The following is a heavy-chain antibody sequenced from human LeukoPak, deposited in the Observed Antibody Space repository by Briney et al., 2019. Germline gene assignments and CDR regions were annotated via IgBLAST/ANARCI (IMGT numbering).Heavy chain of an antibody. CDR3: ARRAAAGNYYYYGMDV. CDR2: IYTSGST. J-gene: IGHJ6*02. CDR1: GGSISSGSYY. Sequence: SQTLSLTCTVSGGSISSGSYYWSWIRQPAGKGLEWIGRIYTSGSTNYNPSLKSRVTISVDTSKNQFSLKLSSVTAADTAVYYCARRAAAGNYYYYGMDVWGQGTTVTVSS. D-gene: IGHD6-13*01. V-gene: IGHV4-61*02.